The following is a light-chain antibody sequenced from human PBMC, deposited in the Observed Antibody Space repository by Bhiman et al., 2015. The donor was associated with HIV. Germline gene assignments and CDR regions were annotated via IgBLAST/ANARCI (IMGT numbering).Light chain of an antibody. CDR1: KLGDKY. J-gene: IGLJ2*01. CDR3: QAWDSSTPGV. V-gene: IGLV3-1*01. CDR2: KDS. Sequence: SYELTQPPSVSVSPGQTASITCSGDKLGDKYACWYQQKPGQSPVLVIYKDSERPSGIPERFSGSNSGNTATLTISGTQAMDEADYYCQAWDSSTPGVFGGGTKLTVL.